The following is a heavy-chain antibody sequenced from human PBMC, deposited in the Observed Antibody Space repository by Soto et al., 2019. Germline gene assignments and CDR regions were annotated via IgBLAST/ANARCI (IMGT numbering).Heavy chain of an antibody. D-gene: IGHD2-8*01. J-gene: IGHJ4*02. CDR1: GYTFTGYY. CDR3: ARGAPMVYATGFVDY. CDR2: INPNSGGT. Sequence: ASVKVSCKASGYTFTGYYMHWVRQAPGQGLEWMGWINPNSGGTNYAQKFQGWVTMTRDTSISTAYMELSRLRSDDTAVYYCARGAPMVYATGFVDYWGQGTLVTVSS. V-gene: IGHV1-2*04.